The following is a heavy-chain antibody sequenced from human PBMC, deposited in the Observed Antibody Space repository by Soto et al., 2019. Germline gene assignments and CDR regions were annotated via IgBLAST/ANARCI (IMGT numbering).Heavy chain of an antibody. CDR3: AGVGGFGATTIDY. D-gene: IGHD3-10*01. J-gene: IGHJ4*02. CDR1: GYSISSGTHY. V-gene: IGHV4-39*07. Sequence: PSETLSLTCTVSGYSISSGTHYWGWIRQPPGKGLEWIGSLYYSGGTHYNPSLKSRVTISVDTSKNQFSLKLSSVTAADTAVYYCAGVGGFGATTIDYWGQGTLVTVSS. CDR2: LYYSGGT.